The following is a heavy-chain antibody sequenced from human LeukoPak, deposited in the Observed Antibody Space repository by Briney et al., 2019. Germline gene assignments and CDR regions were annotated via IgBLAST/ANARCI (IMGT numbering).Heavy chain of an antibody. J-gene: IGHJ4*02. CDR1: GVSVSSGSYY. D-gene: IGHD6-19*01. Sequence: SETLSLTCTVSGVSVSSGSYYWSWIRQPPGKGLEWIGYIYYSGSTNYNPSLKSRVTISVDTSKNQFSLKLSSVTAADTAVYYCAKALNAGYSSGWTYYFDYWGQGTLVTVSS. CDR3: AKALNAGYSSGWTYYFDY. CDR2: IYYSGST. V-gene: IGHV4-61*01.